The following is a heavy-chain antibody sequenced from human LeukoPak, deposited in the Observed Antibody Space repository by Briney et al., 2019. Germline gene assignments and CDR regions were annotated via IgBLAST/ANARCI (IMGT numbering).Heavy chain of an antibody. V-gene: IGHV1-46*01. CDR1: GYTFTSYY. CDR2: INPSGGST. Sequence: ASVKVSCKASGYTFTSYYMHWVRQAPGQGLEWMGIINPSGGSTSYAQKFQGRVTMTRDTSTSTVYMELSRLRSDDTAVYYCARGLCTNGVCYSLGYWGQGTLVTVSS. D-gene: IGHD2-8*01. CDR3: ARGLCTNGVCYSLGY. J-gene: IGHJ4*02.